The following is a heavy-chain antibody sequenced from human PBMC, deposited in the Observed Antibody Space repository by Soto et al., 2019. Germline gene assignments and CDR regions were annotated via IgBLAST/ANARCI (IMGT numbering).Heavy chain of an antibody. Sequence: EVQLVESGGGLVQPGGSLRLSCAASGFTFSSYWMHWVRQAPGKGLVWVSRIRSDGSSTSYADSVKGLFTISRDNAKNTLYLQMNSLRAEDTAVYYCARDHSPYYYGSGIFHWGQGTLVTVSS. CDR2: IRSDGSST. D-gene: IGHD3-10*01. CDR3: ARDHSPYYYGSGIFH. J-gene: IGHJ4*02. V-gene: IGHV3-74*01. CDR1: GFTFSSYW.